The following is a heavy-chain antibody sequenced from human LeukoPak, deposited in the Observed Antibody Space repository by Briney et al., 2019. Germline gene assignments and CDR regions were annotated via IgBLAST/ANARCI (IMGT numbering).Heavy chain of an antibody. CDR1: GFTFSDYY. Sequence: PGGSLRLSCAASGFTFSDYYMTWIRQAPGKGLEGVSYIDSSGSTGYYADSVKGRFTISRDNAKNSLYLQMNSLRAEDTAVYYCARGGFCSSTSCYTNGPIDFWGQGTLVTVSS. J-gene: IGHJ4*02. D-gene: IGHD2-2*02. CDR2: IDSSGSTG. V-gene: IGHV3-11*01. CDR3: ARGGFCSSTSCYTNGPIDF.